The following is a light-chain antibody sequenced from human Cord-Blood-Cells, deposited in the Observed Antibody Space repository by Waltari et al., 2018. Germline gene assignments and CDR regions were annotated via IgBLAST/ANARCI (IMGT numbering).Light chain of an antibody. Sequence: AIRMTQSPSSLSASTGDRVTITCRASQGISRYLAWYQQKPGKAPKLLIYAASTLQSGVPSRFSGSGSGTDFTLTISCLQSEDFATYYCQQYYSYPQLAFGGGTKVEIK. CDR3: QQYYSYPQLA. J-gene: IGKJ4*01. CDR1: QGISRY. V-gene: IGKV1-8*01. CDR2: AAS.